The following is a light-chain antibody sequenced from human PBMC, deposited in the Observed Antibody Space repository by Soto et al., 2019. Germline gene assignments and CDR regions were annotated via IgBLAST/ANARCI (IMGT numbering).Light chain of an antibody. J-gene: IGLJ1*01. CDR2: EVK. Sequence: QSVLTKPPSAYGSPGQSVTVSCTGSSSDIGDYNFVSWYQQHPGKAPKLIIYEVKKRPSGVPDRFSASKSGNTASLTVSGLQAEDEADYYCSSYAGNNNFVFGSGTKVTVL. CDR3: SSYAGNNNFV. V-gene: IGLV2-8*01. CDR1: SSDIGDYNF.